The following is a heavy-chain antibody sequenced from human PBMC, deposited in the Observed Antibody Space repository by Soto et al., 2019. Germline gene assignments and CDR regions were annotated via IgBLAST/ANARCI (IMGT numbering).Heavy chain of an antibody. D-gene: IGHD6-19*01. V-gene: IGHV4-39*01. CDR2: IYYSGST. Sequence: PSETLSLTCTVSGASVSSGSYYWSWIRQPPGKGLEWIGSIYYSGSTYYNPSLKSRVTISVDTSKNQFSLKLSSVTAADTAVYYCASSGWWYFDYWGQGTLVTVSS. J-gene: IGHJ4*02. CDR3: ASSGWWYFDY. CDR1: GASVSSGSYY.